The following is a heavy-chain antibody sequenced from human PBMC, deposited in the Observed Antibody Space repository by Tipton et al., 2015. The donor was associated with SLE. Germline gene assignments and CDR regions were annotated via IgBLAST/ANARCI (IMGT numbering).Heavy chain of an antibody. CDR1: GGSFSAYY. CDR2: INHSGST. D-gene: IGHD3-16*01. J-gene: IGHJ4*02. CDR3: AHRVSMLLRRGGDY. V-gene: IGHV4-34*01. Sequence: TLSLTCAVYGGSFSAYYWSWIRQPPGKGLEWIGEINHSGSTNYNPSLKSRVTISVDTSKNQFSLKLSSVTAADTAVYYCAHRVSMLLRRGGDYWGQGTLVTVSS.